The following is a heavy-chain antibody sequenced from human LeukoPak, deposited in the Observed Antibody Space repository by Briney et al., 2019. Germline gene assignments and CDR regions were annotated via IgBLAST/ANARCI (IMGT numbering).Heavy chain of an antibody. D-gene: IGHD3-10*01. CDR2: IKQDGSEK. CDR1: GFTFSSYL. Sequence: GGSLRLSCAASGFTFSSYLMSWVRQAPGKGLEWVANIKQDGSEKYYVDSVKGRFTISRGNAKNSLYMQMNSLRAEDTAVYYCARDRRWFGELFPPDYWGQGTLVTVSS. V-gene: IGHV3-7*01. CDR3: ARDRRWFGELFPPDY. J-gene: IGHJ4*02.